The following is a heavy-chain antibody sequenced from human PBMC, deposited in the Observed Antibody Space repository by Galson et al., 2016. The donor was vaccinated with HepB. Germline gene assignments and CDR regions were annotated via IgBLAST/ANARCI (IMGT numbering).Heavy chain of an antibody. J-gene: IGHJ5*02. Sequence: ETLSLTCAVYGGSFSGYYWSWIRQPPGKGLEWIGEINHSGSTNYNPSLRSRVTISVDTSKNQFSLKLSSVTAADTAVYYCARGLKYYYGSGSYLNNWFDPWGQGTLVTVSS. V-gene: IGHV4-34*01. CDR3: ARGLKYYYGSGSYLNNWFDP. D-gene: IGHD3-10*01. CDR2: INHSGST. CDR1: GGSFSGYY.